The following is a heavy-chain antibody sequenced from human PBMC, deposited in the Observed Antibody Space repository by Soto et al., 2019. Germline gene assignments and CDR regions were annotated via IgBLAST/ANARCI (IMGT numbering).Heavy chain of an antibody. J-gene: IGHJ6*03. CDR3: ASYSGYALPMDV. Sequence: PGGSLRHSCVALSFAPRNYWMTWLRQAPGKGLEWVASIRQDGSEIHYVDSVRGRFSISRDNAKDSVYLEMNSLRVEDTALYYCASYSGYALPMDVWGKGTTVTVTS. D-gene: IGHD5-18*01. V-gene: IGHV3-7*01. CDR1: SFAPRNYW. CDR2: IRQDGSEI.